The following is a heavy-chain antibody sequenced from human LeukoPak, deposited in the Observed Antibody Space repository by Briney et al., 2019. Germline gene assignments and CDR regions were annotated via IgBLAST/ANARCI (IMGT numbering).Heavy chain of an antibody. CDR2: INPNSGST. J-gene: IGHJ5*02. Sequence: ASVKVSCKASGYTFTGYYMHWVRQAPGQGLEWMGWINPNSGSTNYAQKFQGRVTMTRDTSISTAYMELSRLRSDDTAVYYCARVGSSSPRTIGNWFDPWGQGTLVTVSS. V-gene: IGHV1-2*02. D-gene: IGHD6-13*01. CDR1: GYTFTGYY. CDR3: ARVGSSSPRTIGNWFDP.